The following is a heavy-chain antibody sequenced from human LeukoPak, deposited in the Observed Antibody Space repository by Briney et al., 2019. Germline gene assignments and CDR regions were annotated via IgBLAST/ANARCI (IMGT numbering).Heavy chain of an antibody. CDR2: INHSGST. J-gene: IGHJ3*02. D-gene: IGHD1-26*01. Sequence: SETLSLTCAVYGGSFSGYYWSWIRQPPGKGLEWIGEINHSGSTNYNPSLKSRVTISVDTSKNQFSLKLSSVTAADTAVYYCARGRRELLNYDAFDIWGQGTMVTVSS. CDR3: ARGRRELLNYDAFDI. V-gene: IGHV4-34*01. CDR1: GGSFSGYY.